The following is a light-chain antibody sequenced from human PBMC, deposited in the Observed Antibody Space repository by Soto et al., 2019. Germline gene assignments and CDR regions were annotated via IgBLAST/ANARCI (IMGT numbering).Light chain of an antibody. Sequence: DIQMTQSPSSLSASVGDRVTITCRPSRGIGNALAWYQQKPGTVPKLLIHSASTLQSGVPSRFSGSGSGTDFTLTISSLQPEDVASYYCQKYDSAPTFGPGPKVDIK. CDR2: SAS. CDR1: RGIGNA. J-gene: IGKJ1*01. V-gene: IGKV1-27*01. CDR3: QKYDSAPT.